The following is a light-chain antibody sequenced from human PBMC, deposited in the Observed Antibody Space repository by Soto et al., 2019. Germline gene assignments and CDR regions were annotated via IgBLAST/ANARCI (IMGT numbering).Light chain of an antibody. J-gene: IGKJ5*01. CDR3: QQRSNLIT. V-gene: IGKV3-11*01. Sequence: EMVLTQSPATLSLSPGERATLCGRASQSVSSYLAWYQQKPGQAPRLLIYDASNRATGIPARFSGSGSGTDFTLTISSLEPEDFAVYYCQQRSNLITFGQGTRLEIK. CDR2: DAS. CDR1: QSVSSY.